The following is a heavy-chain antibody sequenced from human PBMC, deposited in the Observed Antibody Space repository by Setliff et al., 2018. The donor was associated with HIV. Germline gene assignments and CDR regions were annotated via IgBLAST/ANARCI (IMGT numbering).Heavy chain of an antibody. CDR1: GYTFSDYY. J-gene: IGHJ4*02. CDR2: INTNTGNP. D-gene: IGHD3-16*01. Sequence: ASVKVSCKASGYTFSDYYMHWVRQAPGQGLEWMGWINTNTGNPTYAQGFTGRFVFSLDTSVSTTYLQISSLKAEDTAVYYCARDSPLAFDYWGQGTLVTVSS. V-gene: IGHV7-4-1*02. CDR3: ARDSPLAFDY.